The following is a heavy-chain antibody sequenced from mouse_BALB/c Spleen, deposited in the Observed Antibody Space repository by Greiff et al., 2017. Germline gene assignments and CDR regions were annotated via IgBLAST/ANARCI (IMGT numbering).Heavy chain of an antibody. CDR2: ISSGSSTI. J-gene: IGHJ3*01. V-gene: IGHV5-17*02. CDR3: ARYGYGGFAY. D-gene: IGHD1-2*01. CDR1: GFTFSSFG. Sequence: DVHLVESGGGLVQPGGSRKLSCAASGFTFSSFGMHWVRQAPEKGLEWVAYISSGSSTIYYADTVKGRFTISRDNPKNTLFLQMTSLRSEDTAMYYCARYGYGGFAYWGQGTLVTVSA.